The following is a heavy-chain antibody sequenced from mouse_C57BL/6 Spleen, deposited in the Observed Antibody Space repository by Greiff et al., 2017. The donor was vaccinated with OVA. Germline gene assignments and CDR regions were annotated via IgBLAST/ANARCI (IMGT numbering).Heavy chain of an antibody. CDR2: IDPSDSYT. V-gene: IGHV1-69*01. D-gene: IGHD1-1*01. CDR3: ARPYYGSIFPGFAY. CDR1: GYTFTSYW. Sequence: QVQLQQPGAELVMPGASVKLSCKASGYTFTSYWMHWVKQRPGQGLEWIGEIDPSDSYTNYNQKFKGKSTLTVDKSSSTAYMQLSSLTSEDSAVYYCARPYYGSIFPGFAYWGQGTLVTVSA. J-gene: IGHJ3*01.